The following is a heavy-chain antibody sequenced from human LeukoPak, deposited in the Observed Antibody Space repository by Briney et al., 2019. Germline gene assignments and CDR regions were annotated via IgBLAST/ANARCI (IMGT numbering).Heavy chain of an antibody. V-gene: IGHV3-48*01. CDR3: AGEKLYYYDSSGYRDY. Sequence: GGSLRLSCAASGFTFSSYSMNWVRQAPGKGLEWVSYISSSSSTIYYADSVKGRFTISRDNAKNSLYQQMNSLRAEDTAVYYCAGEKLYYYDSSGYRDYWGQGTLVTVSS. CDR2: ISSSSSTI. CDR1: GFTFSSYS. D-gene: IGHD3-22*01. J-gene: IGHJ4*02.